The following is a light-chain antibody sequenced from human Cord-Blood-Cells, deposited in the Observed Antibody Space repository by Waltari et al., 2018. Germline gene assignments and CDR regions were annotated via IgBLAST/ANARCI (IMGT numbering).Light chain of an antibody. CDR2: EVS. J-gene: IGLJ1*01. Sequence: QSALTQPASVSGSPGQSITISCTGTSSDVGGYNYFSWYQQHPGKAPKLMIYEVSNRPSGVSNRFSGSKSGNTASLTISGLQAEDEADYYCSSYTSSSTYVLGTGTKVTVL. V-gene: IGLV2-14*01. CDR3: SSYTSSSTYV. CDR1: SSDVGGYNY.